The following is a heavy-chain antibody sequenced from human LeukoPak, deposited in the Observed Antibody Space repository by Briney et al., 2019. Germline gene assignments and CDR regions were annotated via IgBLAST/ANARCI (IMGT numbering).Heavy chain of an antibody. V-gene: IGHV1-69*13. Sequence: GASVKVSCKASGGTFSSYAISWVRQAPGQGLEWMGGIIPIFGTANYAQKFQGRVTITADESTSTAYMELSSLRSEDTAVYYCAREEDSSGYYYSRGAFDIWGQGTIVTVSS. J-gene: IGHJ3*02. D-gene: IGHD3-22*01. CDR2: IIPIFGTA. CDR3: AREEDSSGYYYSRGAFDI. CDR1: GGTFSSYA.